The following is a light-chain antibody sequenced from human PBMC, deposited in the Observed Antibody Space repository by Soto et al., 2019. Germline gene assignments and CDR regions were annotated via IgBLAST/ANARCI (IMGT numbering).Light chain of an antibody. J-gene: IGKJ1*01. CDR1: QSVSSN. Sequence: EIVMTQSPATLSVSPGERATLSCRASQSVSSNLAWYKQKPGQAPRLLIYGASTRATSIPARFSGSGSGTEFTLTISSLQSEDFAVYYCQQYNNWPPWTFGQGTKVEIK. CDR2: GAS. V-gene: IGKV3-15*01. CDR3: QQYNNWPPWT.